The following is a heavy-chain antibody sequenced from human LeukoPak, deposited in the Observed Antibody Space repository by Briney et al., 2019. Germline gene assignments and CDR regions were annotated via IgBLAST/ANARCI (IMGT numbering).Heavy chain of an antibody. CDR3: AISGGYWAWAH. CDR1: GFTFSSYA. D-gene: IGHD1-26*01. V-gene: IGHV3-23*01. CDR2: ISGSGGST. J-gene: IGHJ4*02. Sequence: PGGSLRLSCAASGFTFSSYAMSWVRQAPGKGLEWVSGISGSGGSTYYADSVKGRFTISRDNSKNTLFLQMNSLRAEDTAVYYCAISGGYWAWAHWGQGTLVTVSS.